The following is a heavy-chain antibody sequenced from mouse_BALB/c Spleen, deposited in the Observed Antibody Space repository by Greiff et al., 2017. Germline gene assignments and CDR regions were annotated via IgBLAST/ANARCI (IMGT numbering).Heavy chain of an antibody. CDR1: GFTFSSYA. D-gene: IGHD2-4*01. V-gene: IGHV5-6-5*01. Sequence: EVKLVESGGGLVKPGGSLKLSCAASGFTFSSYAMSWVRQTPEKRLEWVASISSGGSTYYPDSVKGRFTISRDNARNILYLQMSSLRSEDTAMYYCARGPTDYGAMDYWGQGTSVTVSS. CDR3: ARGPTDYGAMDY. CDR2: ISSGGST. J-gene: IGHJ4*01.